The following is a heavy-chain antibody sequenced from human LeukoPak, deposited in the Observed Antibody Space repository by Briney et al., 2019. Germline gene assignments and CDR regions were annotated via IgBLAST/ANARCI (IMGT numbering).Heavy chain of an antibody. CDR1: GYTFTSYG. D-gene: IGHD3-3*01. Sequence: ASVKVSCKASGYTFTSYGISWVRQAPGQGLEWMGWISAYNGNTNYAQKFQGRVTMTRDTSISTAYMELSRLRSDDTAVYYCASVNYDFWSGGYYFDYWGQGTLVTVSS. CDR2: ISAYNGNT. CDR3: ASVNYDFWSGGYYFDY. J-gene: IGHJ4*02. V-gene: IGHV1-18*01.